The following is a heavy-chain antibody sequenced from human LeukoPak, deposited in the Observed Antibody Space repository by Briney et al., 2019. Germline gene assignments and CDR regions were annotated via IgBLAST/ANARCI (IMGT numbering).Heavy chain of an antibody. CDR1: GGSFSGYY. Sequence: SETLSLTCAVYGGSFSGYYWSWTRQPPGKGLEWIGEINHSGSTNYNPSLKSRVTISVDTSKNQFSLKLSSVTAADTAVYYCARERLDYYYYYMDVWGKGTTVTVSS. CDR3: ARERLDYYYYYMDV. CDR2: INHSGST. V-gene: IGHV4-34*01. J-gene: IGHJ6*03.